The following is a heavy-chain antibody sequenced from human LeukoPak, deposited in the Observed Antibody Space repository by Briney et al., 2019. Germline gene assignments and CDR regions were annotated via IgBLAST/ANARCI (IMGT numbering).Heavy chain of an antibody. V-gene: IGHV4-39*01. CDR3: ARRVSRGDYYFDY. CDR2: IYYSGST. CDR1: GGSISSSSYY. J-gene: IGHJ4*02. Sequence: SETLSLTCTVSGGSISSSSYYWGWIRQPPGTGLEWVGSIYYSGSTYYNPSLKSRVTISVDTSKNQFSLKLSSVTAADTAVYYCARRVSRGDYYFDYWGQGTLVTVSS. D-gene: IGHD3-3*01.